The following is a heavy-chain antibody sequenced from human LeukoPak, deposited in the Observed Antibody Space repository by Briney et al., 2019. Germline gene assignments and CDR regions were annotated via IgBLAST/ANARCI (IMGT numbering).Heavy chain of an antibody. CDR1: GFIVSSNY. V-gene: IGHV3-53*04. Sequence: GGSLRLSCAASGFIVSSNYMSWVRQAPGKGLEWVSVIYSGGSTYYADSVKGRFTISRHDSKNTLYLQMNSLRAGDTAVYYCAILSGSGSYSYFDYWGQGTLVTVSS. J-gene: IGHJ4*02. D-gene: IGHD3-10*01. CDR2: IYSGGST. CDR3: AILSGSGSYSYFDY.